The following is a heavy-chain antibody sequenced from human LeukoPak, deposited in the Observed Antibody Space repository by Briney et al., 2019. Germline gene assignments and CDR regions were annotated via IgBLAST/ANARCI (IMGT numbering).Heavy chain of an antibody. CDR1: GFTFSSYW. D-gene: IGHD3-10*01. J-gene: IGHJ4*02. CDR2: INSDGTRS. Sequence: PGGSLRLSCAASGFTFSSYWMHWVRQAPGKGLVWVSRINSDGTRSIYADSVKGRFIISRDNAKNTLYLQMNSLRAEDTAVYYCASAELPYCWGQGTLVTVSS. CDR3: ASAELPYC. V-gene: IGHV3-74*01.